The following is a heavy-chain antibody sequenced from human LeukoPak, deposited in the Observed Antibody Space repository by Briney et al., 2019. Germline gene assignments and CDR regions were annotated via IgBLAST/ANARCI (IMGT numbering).Heavy chain of an antibody. CDR3: ARVGCSGGSCHPDYFDY. CDR1: GGSISSSSHY. Sequence: SETLPLTCTVSGGSISSSSHYWGWIRQPPGKGLEWIGTIYYSGSTYYNPSLKSRVTISVDTSKNQFSLKLSSVTAADTAVYYCARVGCSGGSCHPDYFDYWGQGTLVTVSS. V-gene: IGHV4-39*07. CDR2: IYYSGST. D-gene: IGHD2-15*01. J-gene: IGHJ4*02.